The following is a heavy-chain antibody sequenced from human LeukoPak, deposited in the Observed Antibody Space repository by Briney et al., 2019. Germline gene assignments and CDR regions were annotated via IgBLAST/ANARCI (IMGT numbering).Heavy chain of an antibody. CDR3: ARVTGYMIEDYFDY. CDR1: GGSISSTTYY. D-gene: IGHD3-9*01. CDR2: IYKTGST. V-gene: IGHV4-39*07. Sequence: PSETLSLTCTVSGGSISSTTYYWAWIRQPPGKGLEWIGSIYKTGSTNYNPSLKSRVTILVDTSKNQFSLKLSSVTAADTAVYYCARVTGYMIEDYFDYWGQGILVTVSS. J-gene: IGHJ4*02.